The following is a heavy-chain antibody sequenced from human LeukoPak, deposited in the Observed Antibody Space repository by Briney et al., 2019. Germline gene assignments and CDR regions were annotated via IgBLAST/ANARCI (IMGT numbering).Heavy chain of an antibody. CDR1: GFTLSSYA. V-gene: IGHV3-23*01. CDR3: AKGGRSSSWYGVFDY. D-gene: IGHD6-13*01. Sequence: GGSLRLSCAASGFTLSSYAMSWVRQAPGKGLEWVSAISGSGGSTYYADSVKGRFTISRDNSKNTLYLQMNSLRAEDTAVYYCAKGGRSSSWYGVFDYWGQGTLVTVSS. J-gene: IGHJ4*02. CDR2: ISGSGGST.